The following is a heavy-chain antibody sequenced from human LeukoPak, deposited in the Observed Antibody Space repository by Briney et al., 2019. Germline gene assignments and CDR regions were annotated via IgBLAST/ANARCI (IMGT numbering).Heavy chain of an antibody. V-gene: IGHV3-33*01. CDR3: ARGVAGSGSYYNVGFDF. CDR2: IWYDGSNK. D-gene: IGHD3-10*01. J-gene: IGHJ4*02. Sequence: GGSLRLSCAASGFTFSSYGMHWVRQAPGKGLEWVAVIWYDGSNKYYADSVKGRFTISRDNSKNTLYLQMNSLRAEDTAVYYCARGVAGSGSYYNVGFDFWGQGALVTVSS. CDR1: GFTFSSYG.